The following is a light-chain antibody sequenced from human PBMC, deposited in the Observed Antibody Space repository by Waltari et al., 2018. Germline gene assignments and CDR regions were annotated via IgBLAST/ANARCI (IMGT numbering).Light chain of an antibody. CDR3: QQYASSVLYT. V-gene: IGKV3-20*01. CDR2: GAS. CDR1: QSLGKNY. J-gene: IGKJ2*01. Sequence: VLTPSPGTLSLSPGDRASLSCKASQSLGKNYLAWYQHKPGQAPRLLIYGASSRAAGIPDRFSGSGSGTDFTLTISRLEPEDFAVYYCQQYASSVLYTFGQGTKLEIK.